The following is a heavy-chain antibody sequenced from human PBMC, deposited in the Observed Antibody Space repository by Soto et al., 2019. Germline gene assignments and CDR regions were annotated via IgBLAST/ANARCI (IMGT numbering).Heavy chain of an antibody. CDR3: ARGMITFGGVIVIQEGLAVPI. CDR1: GGSIRSYY. D-gene: IGHD3-16*02. CDR2: VYYSGST. Sequence: SETLSLTCTVSGGSIRSYYWSWIRQAPGKGLEWIGYVYYSGSTNYNPSLKSRVTIPVDTSKNQFSLKLSSVTAADTAVYYCARGMITFGGVIVIQEGLAVPIWAQGTMVTVS. V-gene: IGHV4-59*01. J-gene: IGHJ3*02.